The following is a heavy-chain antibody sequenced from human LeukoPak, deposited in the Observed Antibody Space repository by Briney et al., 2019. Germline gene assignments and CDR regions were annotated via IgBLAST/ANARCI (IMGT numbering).Heavy chain of an antibody. J-gene: IGHJ4*02. CDR2: ISYDGSKK. CDR3: ARAFQRDTFDY. Sequence: QTGGSLRLSCATSGFTFTTYAIHWVRQAPGKGLEWVAVISYDGSKKYYADSVKGRSTISRDNSKNTVYLQMDSLRSEDTALYYCARAFQRDTFDYWGQGTLVTVSS. CDR1: GFTFTTYA. V-gene: IGHV3-30-3*01. D-gene: IGHD5-24*01.